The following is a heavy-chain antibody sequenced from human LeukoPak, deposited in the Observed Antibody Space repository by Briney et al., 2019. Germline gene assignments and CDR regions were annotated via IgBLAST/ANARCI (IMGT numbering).Heavy chain of an antibody. CDR1: GYTLTELS. D-gene: IGHD3-22*01. J-gene: IGHJ4*02. Sequence: ALVKVSCKVSGYTLTELSMHWVRQAPGKGLEWMGGFDPEDGETIYAQKFQGRVTMTEDTSTDTAYMELSSLRSEDTAVYYCATGNYYDSSGYYILPFGYWGQGTLVTVSS. CDR2: FDPEDGET. CDR3: ATGNYYDSSGYYILPFGY. V-gene: IGHV1-24*01.